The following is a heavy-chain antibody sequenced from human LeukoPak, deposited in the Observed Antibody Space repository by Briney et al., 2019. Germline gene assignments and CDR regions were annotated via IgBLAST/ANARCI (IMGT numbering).Heavy chain of an antibody. Sequence: ASVKVSCKASGHTFTSYGISWVRQAPGQGLEWMGWISAYNGNTNYAQKLQGRVTMTTDTSTSTAYMELRSLRSDDTAVYYCARWVVAATPVSLDYWGQGTLVTVSS. V-gene: IGHV1-18*01. J-gene: IGHJ4*02. CDR1: GHTFTSYG. CDR3: ARWVVAATPVSLDY. D-gene: IGHD2-15*01. CDR2: ISAYNGNT.